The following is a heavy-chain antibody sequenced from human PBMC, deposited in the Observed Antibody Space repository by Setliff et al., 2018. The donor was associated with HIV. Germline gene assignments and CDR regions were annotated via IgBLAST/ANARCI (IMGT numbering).Heavy chain of an antibody. V-gene: IGHV1-3*01. Sequence: ASVKVSCKASGYSFTSYTIHWVRQAPGQRLEWMGWINAGNGNTKYSQKFRGRVTFTRDTSASTAYMELSGLGSEDTAVYYCARDYGSGSYYPYWGQGTLVTVSS. D-gene: IGHD3-10*01. CDR3: ARDYGSGSYYPY. J-gene: IGHJ4*02. CDR1: GYSFTSYT. CDR2: INAGNGNT.